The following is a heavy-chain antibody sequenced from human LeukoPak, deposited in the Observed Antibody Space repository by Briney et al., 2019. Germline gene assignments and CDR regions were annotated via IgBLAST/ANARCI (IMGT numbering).Heavy chain of an antibody. D-gene: IGHD3-3*01. Sequence: SETLSLTCAVYGGSFSGDFWSWIRQSPGKGLEWIGEINHGGSTTYNPSLQGRVTISVDTSKNQFSLKLSSVTAADTAVYYCAGDVITIFGRSSRAIGYWGQGTLVTVSS. CDR2: INHGGST. V-gene: IGHV4-34*01. J-gene: IGHJ4*02. CDR1: GGSFSGDF. CDR3: AGDVITIFGRSSRAIGY.